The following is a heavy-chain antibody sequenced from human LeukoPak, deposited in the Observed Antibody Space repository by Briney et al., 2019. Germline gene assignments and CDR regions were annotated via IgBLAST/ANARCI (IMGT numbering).Heavy chain of an antibody. Sequence: SQTLSLTCAISGDSVSNNSAAWNWIRQSPSRGLERLRRTYYRSKWYNDYAVAEKSRITITPDRSKNQFSLQLNSVTPENTAVYDCARGYYDSSGYYVDYWGQGSLVTVSS. CDR1: GDSVSNNSAA. J-gene: IGHJ4*02. V-gene: IGHV6-1*01. CDR3: ARGYYDSSGYYVDY. D-gene: IGHD3-22*01. CDR2: TYYRSKWYN.